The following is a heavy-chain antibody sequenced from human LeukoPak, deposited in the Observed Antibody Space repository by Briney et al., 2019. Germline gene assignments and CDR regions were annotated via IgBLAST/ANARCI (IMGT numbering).Heavy chain of an antibody. CDR2: INPNSGVT. CDR1: GYTLTDYY. V-gene: IGHV1-2*02. Sequence: ASVKVSCKASGYTLTDYYIHWVRQAPGQGLEWMGWINPNSGVTNYAQKFQGRVTLTRDTPISTAYMEVSRLRSDDTAVYYCARAHMTTVTLGDYWRQGSLVTVSS. D-gene: IGHD4-11*01. J-gene: IGHJ4*02. CDR3: ARAHMTTVTLGDY.